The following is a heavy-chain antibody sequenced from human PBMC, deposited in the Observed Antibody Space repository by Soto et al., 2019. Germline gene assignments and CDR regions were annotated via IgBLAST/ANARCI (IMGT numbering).Heavy chain of an antibody. CDR3: AKKTGYYDSSGYYEDYFDY. D-gene: IGHD3-22*01. J-gene: IGHJ4*02. CDR2: ISYDGSNK. V-gene: IGHV3-30*18. Sequence: ESGGGVVQPGRSLRLSCAASGFTFSSYGMHWVRQAPGKGLEWVAVISYDGSNKYYADSVKGRFTISRDNSKNTLYLQMNSLRAEDTAVYYCAKKTGYYDSSGYYEDYFDYWGQGTLVTVSS. CDR1: GFTFSSYG.